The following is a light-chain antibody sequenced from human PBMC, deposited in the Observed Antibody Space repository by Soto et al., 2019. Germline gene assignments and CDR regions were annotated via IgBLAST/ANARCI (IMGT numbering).Light chain of an antibody. V-gene: IGKV3-11*01. CDR1: QSVSSY. CDR3: QQYGSSPL. CDR2: DAS. Sequence: EILFTQSPATLSLSPGERATLSCRASQSVSSYLAWYQQKPGQAPRLLIYDASNRAAGIPARLSGSGSGTDFTLTIRSLEPEDFAVYYCQQYGSSPLFGQGTRLEIK. J-gene: IGKJ5*01.